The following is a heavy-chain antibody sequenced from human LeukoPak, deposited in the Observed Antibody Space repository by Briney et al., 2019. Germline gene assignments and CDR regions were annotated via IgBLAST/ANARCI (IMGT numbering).Heavy chain of an antibody. CDR2: LSATGLST. CDR1: GFTFNNFA. J-gene: IGHJ5*02. V-gene: IGHV3-23*01. Sequence: PGGSLRLSCAASGFTFNNFAMSWVRQAPGKGLEWVSALSATGLSTYYADSVKGRFTISRDNSKNTLYLQMNSLRAEDTAVYFCARVFGSGKYSSELNFFDPWGQGTLVTVSS. D-gene: IGHD3-10*01. CDR3: ARVFGSGKYSSELNFFDP.